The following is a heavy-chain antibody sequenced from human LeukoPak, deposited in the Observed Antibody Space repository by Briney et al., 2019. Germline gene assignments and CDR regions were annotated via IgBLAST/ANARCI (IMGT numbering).Heavy chain of an antibody. CDR3: ATVYWYFDL. CDR1: GFTFSNAW. CDR2: IISKTDGRTT. V-gene: IGHV3-15*01. Sequence: GGSLRLSCAASGFTFSNAWMIWVREAPGKGLEWFGLIISKTDGRTTHYAAPVKGRFTISRDDSKNTLYLKMSSLKTEDTAVYYCATVYWYFDLWGRGTLVSVS. J-gene: IGHJ2*01.